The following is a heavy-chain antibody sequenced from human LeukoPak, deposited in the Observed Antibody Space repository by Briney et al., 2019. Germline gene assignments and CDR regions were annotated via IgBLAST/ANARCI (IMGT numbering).Heavy chain of an antibody. J-gene: IGHJ5*02. Sequence: SQTLSLTCTVSGGSISSGDYYWSWIRQPPGKGLEWIGYIYYSGSTYYNPSLKSRVTISVDTSKNQFSLKLSSVTAADTAVYYCARHDYGSGSYNWFDPWGQGTLVIVSS. CDR1: GGSISSGDYY. V-gene: IGHV4-30-4*01. CDR2: IYYSGST. D-gene: IGHD3-10*01. CDR3: ARHDYGSGSYNWFDP.